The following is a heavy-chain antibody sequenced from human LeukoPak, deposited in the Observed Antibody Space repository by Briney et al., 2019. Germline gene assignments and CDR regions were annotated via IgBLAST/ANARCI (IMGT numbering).Heavy chain of an antibody. V-gene: IGHV3-49*04. CDR1: GFTFGDYA. CDR3: TREDGYNRRFDY. J-gene: IGHJ4*02. CDR2: IRSKAYGGTT. D-gene: IGHD5-24*01. Sequence: GGPLRLSCTASGFTFGDYAMSWVRQAPGKGLEWVGFIRSKAYGGTTEYAASVKGRFTISRDDSKTIAYLQMNVLQIEDTAVYYCTREDGYNRRFDYWGQGTLVTVSS.